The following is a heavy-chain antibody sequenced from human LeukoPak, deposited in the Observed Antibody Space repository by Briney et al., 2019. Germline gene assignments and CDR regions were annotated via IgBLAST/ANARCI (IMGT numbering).Heavy chain of an antibody. V-gene: IGHV3-23*01. CDR1: GFTFSSYG. Sequence: GGSLRLSCAASGFTFSSYGMSLVRQAPGKGLEWVSGISGSGGSTYYADSVKGRFTISRDNSKNTLYLQMNSLRAEDTAVYYCAREDYGDHYFDYWGQGTLVTVSS. D-gene: IGHD4/OR15-4a*01. J-gene: IGHJ4*02. CDR2: ISGSGGST. CDR3: AREDYGDHYFDY.